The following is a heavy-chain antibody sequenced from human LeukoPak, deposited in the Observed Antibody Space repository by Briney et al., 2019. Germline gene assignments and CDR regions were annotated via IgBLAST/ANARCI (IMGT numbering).Heavy chain of an antibody. V-gene: IGHV3-30*18. CDR2: ISNDGINK. D-gene: IGHD6-19*01. J-gene: IGHJ4*02. Sequence: GGSLRLSCAASGFTFSNAWMSWVRQAPGKGLEWVAVISNDGINKYYGDSVKGRFTISRDNSKNTLYLQMNSLRAEDTAAYYCAKARDSSGWSFEYWGQGTLVTVSS. CDR1: GFTFSNAW. CDR3: AKARDSSGWSFEY.